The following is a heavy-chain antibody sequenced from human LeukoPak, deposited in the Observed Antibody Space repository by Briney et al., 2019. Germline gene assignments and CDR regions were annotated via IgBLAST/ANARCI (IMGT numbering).Heavy chain of an antibody. CDR3: APTYYYESSGHQ. V-gene: IGHV3-48*01. D-gene: IGHD3-22*01. CDR2: ISSGSSLI. J-gene: IGHJ4*02. CDR1: GFTFSTYT. Sequence: GGSLRLSCAASGFTFSTYTMNWVRQAPGKGLEWVSYISSGSSLIHYADSVKGRFTISRDNAKNSLYLQTNNLRVEDTAVYYCAPTYYYESSGHQGGQGTLVTVSA.